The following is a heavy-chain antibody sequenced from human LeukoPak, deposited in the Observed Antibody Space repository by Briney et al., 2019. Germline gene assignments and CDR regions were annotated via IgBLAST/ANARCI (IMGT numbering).Heavy chain of an antibody. CDR2: IIPIFGTV. V-gene: IGHV1-69*13. CDR1: GGTLSSYA. CDR3: ARGRSDGYSSKIDYYYYYGMDV. D-gene: IGHD5-18*01. Sequence: SVKVSCKASGGTLSSYAITWVRQAPGQGLEWMGGIIPIFGTVNYAQKFQGRVTITADESTSTAYMELSSLRSEDTAVYYCARGRSDGYSSKIDYYYYYGMDVWGQGTTVTVSS. J-gene: IGHJ6*02.